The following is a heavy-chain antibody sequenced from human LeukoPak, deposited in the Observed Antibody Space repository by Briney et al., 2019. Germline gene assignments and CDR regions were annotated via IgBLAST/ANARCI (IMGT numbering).Heavy chain of an antibody. J-gene: IGHJ4*02. CDR2: INPNSGGT. CDR1: GYTFTGYY. CDR3: ARDHRITMIAPGY. V-gene: IGHV1-2*02. Sequence: ASVKVSCKASGYTFTGYYMHWVRQAPGQGLEWMGWINPNSGGTNYAQKFQGRVTMTRDTSISTAYMELSRLRSDDTAMYYCARDHRITMIAPGYWGQGTLVTVSS. D-gene: IGHD3-22*01.